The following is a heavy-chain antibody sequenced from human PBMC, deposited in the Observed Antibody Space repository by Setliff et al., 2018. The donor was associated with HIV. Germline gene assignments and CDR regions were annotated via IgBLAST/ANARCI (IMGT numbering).Heavy chain of an antibody. CDR3: ARDGRHDRNRWYVTHQYFKY. J-gene: IGHJ1*01. CDR1: GGSVNSGTYY. Sequence: PSETLSLTCTVSGGSVNSGTYYWSWIRQPAGKGLEWIGHIYTSGRTNYNPSLKSRVTISVDTSKKQFSLRLSSVTAADTAVYYCARDGRHDRNRWYVTHQYFKYWGQGTLVTVSS. CDR2: IYTSGRT. D-gene: IGHD2-15*01. V-gene: IGHV4-61*09.